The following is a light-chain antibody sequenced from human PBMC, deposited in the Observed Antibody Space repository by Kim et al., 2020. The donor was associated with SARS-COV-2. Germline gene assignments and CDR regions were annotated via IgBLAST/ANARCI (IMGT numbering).Light chain of an antibody. Sequence: PASISCRSSQSLLHSNGYNYLDWYLQKPGQSPQLLIFLGSNRASGVPDRFSGSGSGTDFTLKISRVEAEDVGVYYCMQGKQIPPTFGGGTKVDIK. V-gene: IGKV2-28*01. CDR2: LGS. J-gene: IGKJ4*01. CDR3: MQGKQIPPT. CDR1: QSLLHSNGYNY.